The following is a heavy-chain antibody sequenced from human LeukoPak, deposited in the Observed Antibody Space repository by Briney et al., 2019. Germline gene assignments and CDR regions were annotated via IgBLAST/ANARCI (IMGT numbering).Heavy chain of an antibody. CDR3: ATSARTYLGSSLDY. Sequence: GGSLRLSCAASGFTFSTYWMHWVRQDPGKGLVWVSRISSDASITSYADPVKGRFTISRDNAKNTLYLQMNSLRAEDTALYYGATSARTYLGSSLDYWGQGTLVTVSS. V-gene: IGHV3-74*01. CDR2: ISSDASIT. J-gene: IGHJ4*02. CDR1: GFTFSTYW. D-gene: IGHD2-15*01.